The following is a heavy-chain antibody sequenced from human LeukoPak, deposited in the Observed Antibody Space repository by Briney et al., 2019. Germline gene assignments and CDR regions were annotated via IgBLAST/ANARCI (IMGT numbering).Heavy chain of an antibody. D-gene: IGHD5-18*01. V-gene: IGHV1-18*01. Sequence: GASVKVSCKASGYTFTSYGISWVRQAPGQGLEWMGWISAYNGNTNHAQKLQGRVTMTTDTSTSTAYMELRSLRSDDTAVYYCAREAPFLRYSYGSSGVDYWGQGTLVTVSS. CDR3: AREAPFLRYSYGSSGVDY. CDR2: ISAYNGNT. J-gene: IGHJ4*02. CDR1: GYTFTSYG.